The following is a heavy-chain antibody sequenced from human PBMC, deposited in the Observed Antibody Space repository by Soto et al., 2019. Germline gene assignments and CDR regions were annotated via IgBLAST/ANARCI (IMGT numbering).Heavy chain of an antibody. Sequence: QVQLVESGGGVVQPGRSLRLSCAASGFTFSSYAMHWVRQAPGKGLEWVAVISYDGSNKYYADSVKGRFTISRDNSKNPLYLPMNSLRAEDKDVDYCARDRAVQASYYYYCGMDVWGQVTTVTVSS. CDR2: ISYDGSNK. D-gene: IGHD1-1*01. CDR1: GFTFSSYA. J-gene: IGHJ6*02. CDR3: ARDRAVQASYYYYCGMDV. V-gene: IGHV3-30-3*01.